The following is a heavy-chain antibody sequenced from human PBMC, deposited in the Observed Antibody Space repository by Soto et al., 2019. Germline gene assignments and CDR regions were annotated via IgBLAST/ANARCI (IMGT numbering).Heavy chain of an antibody. D-gene: IGHD3-9*01. Sequence: GGSLRLSCSASGFTFSSYAMHWVRQAPGKGLEYVSAISSNGGSTYYADSVKGRFTISRDNSKNTLYLQMSSLKAEDTAVYYCVKALRYFDWLPDFDYWGQGTLVTVSS. CDR2: ISSNGGST. J-gene: IGHJ4*02. V-gene: IGHV3-64D*06. CDR1: GFTFSSYA. CDR3: VKALRYFDWLPDFDY.